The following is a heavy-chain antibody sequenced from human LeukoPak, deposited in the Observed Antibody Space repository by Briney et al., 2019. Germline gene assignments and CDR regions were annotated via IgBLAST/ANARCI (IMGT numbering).Heavy chain of an antibody. J-gene: IGHJ6*04. Sequence: GGSLRLSGAASGFTFSSYAMHWVRQAPGKGLEWVAVISYDGSNKYYADSVKGRFTISRDNSKNTLYLQMNSLRAEDTAVYYCAELGITMIGGVWGKGTTVTISS. V-gene: IGHV3-30*04. CDR1: GFTFSSYA. CDR2: ISYDGSNK. CDR3: AELGITMIGGV. D-gene: IGHD3-10*02.